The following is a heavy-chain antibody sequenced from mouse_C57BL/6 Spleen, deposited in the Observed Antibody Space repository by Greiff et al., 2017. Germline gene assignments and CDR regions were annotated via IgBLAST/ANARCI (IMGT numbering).Heavy chain of an antibody. CDR3: ARWYDADY. Sequence: QVQLQQPGAELVKPGASVKLSCKASGYTFTSYWMQWVKQRPGQGLEWIGEIDPSDSYTNYTQKFKGKATLTVDTSSSTAYMQRSSLTSEDSAVYYCARWYDADYWGQGTTLTVSS. D-gene: IGHD2-14*01. CDR1: GYTFTSYW. V-gene: IGHV1-50*01. CDR2: IDPSDSYT. J-gene: IGHJ2*01.